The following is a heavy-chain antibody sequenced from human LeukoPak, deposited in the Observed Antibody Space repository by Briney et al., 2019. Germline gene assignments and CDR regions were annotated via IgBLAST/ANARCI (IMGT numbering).Heavy chain of an antibody. J-gene: IGHJ4*02. D-gene: IGHD3-16*02. V-gene: IGHV1-2*02. CDR1: GYVFTGHY. CDR3: ARGGRLGELSSLDY. CDR2: INTNSGGI. Sequence: ASVKVSCKASGYVFTGHYMHWVRQAPGHGLEWMGWINTNSGGINYEQRIQGRVTISRDTSLRTAYMELSRLRSDDTAVYYCARGGRLGELSSLDYWGQGTLLTVSS.